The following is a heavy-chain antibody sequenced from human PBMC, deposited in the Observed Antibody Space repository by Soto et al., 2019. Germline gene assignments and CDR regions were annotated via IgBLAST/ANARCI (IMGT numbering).Heavy chain of an antibody. CDR2: INAGNGNT. V-gene: IGHV1-3*01. Sequence: ASVKVSCKASGYTFTSYAMHWVRQAPGQRLEWMGWINAGNGNTKYSQKFQGRVTITRDTSASTAYMELSSLRSEDTAVYYCARNMVRGVIHQTYSVPFDYWGQGTLVTVSS. D-gene: IGHD3-10*01. CDR1: GYTFTSYA. CDR3: ARNMVRGVIHQTYSVPFDY. J-gene: IGHJ4*02.